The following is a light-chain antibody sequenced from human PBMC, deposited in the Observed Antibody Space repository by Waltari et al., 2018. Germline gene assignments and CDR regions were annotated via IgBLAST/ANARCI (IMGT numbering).Light chain of an antibody. Sequence: QSVVTQPPSASAPPGQRVPMPCSGRNSKIGKNTFNWYQQLPGTAPKPLVFRNDQRPSGVPDRFSASRSGTSASLAISGLQFDDEADYYCATWDDSLNGWVFGGGTRLTVL. CDR1: NSKIGKNT. J-gene: IGLJ3*02. CDR2: RND. V-gene: IGLV1-44*01. CDR3: ATWDDSLNGWV.